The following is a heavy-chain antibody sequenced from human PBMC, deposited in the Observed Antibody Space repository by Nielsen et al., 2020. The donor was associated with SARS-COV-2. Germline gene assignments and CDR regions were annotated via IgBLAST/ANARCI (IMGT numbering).Heavy chain of an antibody. Sequence: SETLSLTCTVSGDSISSGDYYWSWIRQPPGKGLEWIGYIYYSGSTYYNPSLKSRVTISVDTSKNQFSLKLSSVTAADTAVYYCARGAGKWADYWGQGTMVTVSS. CDR1: GDSISSGDYY. CDR3: ARGAGKWADY. CDR2: IYYSGST. V-gene: IGHV4-30-4*01. J-gene: IGHJ4*02. D-gene: IGHD1-26*01.